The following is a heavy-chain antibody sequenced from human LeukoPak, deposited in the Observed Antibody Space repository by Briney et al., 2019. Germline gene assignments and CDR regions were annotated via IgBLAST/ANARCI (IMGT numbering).Heavy chain of an antibody. D-gene: IGHD5-24*01. CDR3: ARDVWGDGYNYGHFDY. V-gene: IGHV1-2*02. J-gene: IGHJ4*02. CDR1: GYTFTGYY. CDR2: MNPSSGHT. Sequence: ASVKVSCKASGYTFTGYYMHWVRQAAGQGLEWMGWMNPSSGHTNYAQKLQGRVTMTRDMSTSTVYMELSSLRSEDTAVYYCARDVWGDGYNYGHFDYWGQGTLVTVSS.